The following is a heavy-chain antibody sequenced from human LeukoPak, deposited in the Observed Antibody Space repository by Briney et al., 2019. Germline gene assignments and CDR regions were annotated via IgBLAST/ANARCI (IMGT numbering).Heavy chain of an antibody. CDR1: GFRFNTFW. CDR2: IKQDGNEK. CDR3: ARDTLGEGEDANYAVYYFDY. J-gene: IGHJ4*02. V-gene: IGHV3-7*01. D-gene: IGHD4/OR15-4a*01. Sequence: GGSLRLSCAASGFRFNTFWMSWVRQAPGKGLEWVANIKQDGNEKYYADSVKGRFTISRDNGKNSLDLQMNSLRADDTAFYHCARDTLGEGEDANYAVYYFDYWDQGTVVTVSS.